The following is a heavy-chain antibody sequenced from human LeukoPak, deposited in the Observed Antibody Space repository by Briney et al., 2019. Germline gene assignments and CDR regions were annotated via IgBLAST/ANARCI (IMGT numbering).Heavy chain of an antibody. D-gene: IGHD2-2*01. CDR3: ARGPYCSSTSCQLPNDY. J-gene: IGHJ4*02. CDR1: GYTFTSYG. CDR2: ISAYNGNT. Sequence: GASVKVSCKGSGYTFTSYGISWVRQAPGQGLEWMGWISAYNGNTNYAQKLQGRVTVTTDTSTSTAYMELRSLRSDDTAVYYCARGPYCSSTSCQLPNDYWGQGTLVTVSS. V-gene: IGHV1-18*01.